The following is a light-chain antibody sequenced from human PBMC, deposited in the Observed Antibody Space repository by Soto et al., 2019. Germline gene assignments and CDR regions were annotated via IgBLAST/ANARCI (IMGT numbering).Light chain of an antibody. CDR2: QAS. J-gene: IGKJ4*01. CDR3: QSGVT. V-gene: IGKV1-5*03. Sequence: DIQMTQSPSTLSASVGDRVTITCRASQSISSWLAWYQQKPGKAPKLLIYQASSVQSVVPSRFSGSGSGTEFTLTISRVQPDDFATYYCQSGVTFGGGTKVEIK. CDR1: QSISSW.